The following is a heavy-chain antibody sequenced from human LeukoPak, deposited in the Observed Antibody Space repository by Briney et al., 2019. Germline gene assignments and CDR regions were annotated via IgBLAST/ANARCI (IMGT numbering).Heavy chain of an antibody. V-gene: IGHV3-11*01. CDR3: EVGRIAAAALYYYYYYGMDV. CDR2: ISSSGSTI. Sequence: GGSLRLSCAASGFTFSDYYMSWIRQAPGKGLEWVSYISSSGSTIYYADSVKGRFTISRDNAKNSLYLQMNSLRAEDTAVYYCEVGRIAAAALYYYYYYGMDVWGQGTTVTVSS. J-gene: IGHJ6*02. D-gene: IGHD6-13*01. CDR1: GFTFSDYY.